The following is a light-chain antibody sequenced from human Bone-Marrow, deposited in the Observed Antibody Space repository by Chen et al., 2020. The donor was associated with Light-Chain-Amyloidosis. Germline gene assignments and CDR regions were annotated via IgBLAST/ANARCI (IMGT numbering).Light chain of an antibody. Sequence: EIVMTHSPSTLSLSPWERATLSCRASHSISSNLAWYQQKPGQAPRLLIYNTSIRATGVPASFSGSGSGTEFTLTISGLQYEDFAVYYCQQYDDWPPLTFGQGTKLDIK. CDR3: QQYDDWPPLT. J-gene: IGKJ2*01. V-gene: IGKV3-15*01. CDR2: NTS. CDR1: HSISSN.